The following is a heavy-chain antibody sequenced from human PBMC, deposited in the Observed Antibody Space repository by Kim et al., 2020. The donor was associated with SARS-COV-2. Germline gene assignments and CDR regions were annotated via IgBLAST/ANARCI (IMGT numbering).Heavy chain of an antibody. D-gene: IGHD4-17*01. CDR2: IYPGDSDT. J-gene: IGHJ6*02. Sequence: GESLKISCKGSGYSFTSYWIGWVRQMPGKGLEWMGIIYPGDSDTRYSPSFQGQVTISADKSISTAYLQWSSLKASDTAMYYCARLQGTLRWYYYVGMDVWGQGTTVTVSS. V-gene: IGHV5-51*01. CDR3: ARLQGTLRWYYYVGMDV. CDR1: GYSFTSYW.